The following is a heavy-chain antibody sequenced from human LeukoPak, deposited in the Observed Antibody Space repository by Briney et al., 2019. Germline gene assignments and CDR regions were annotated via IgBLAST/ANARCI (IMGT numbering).Heavy chain of an antibody. J-gene: IGHJ6*04. V-gene: IGHV1-46*01. CDR2: INPSGGST. CDR3: ARGFRSRRGYSYGSHYYYGMDV. CDR1: GYTFTSYY. Sequence: ASVKVSCKASGYTFTSYYMHWVRQAPGQGLEWMGLINPSGGSTSYAQKFQGRVTMTRDTSTSTVYMELSSLRSEDTAVYYCARGFRSRRGYSYGSHYYYGMDVWGKGTTVTVSS. D-gene: IGHD5-18*01.